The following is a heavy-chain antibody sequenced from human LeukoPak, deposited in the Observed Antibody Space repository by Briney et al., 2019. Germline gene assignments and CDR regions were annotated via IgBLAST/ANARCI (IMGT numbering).Heavy chain of an antibody. J-gene: IGHJ4*02. CDR3: ARDMSVVSGPVDY. D-gene: IGHD3-10*01. Sequence: SETLSLTCTVSGGSISSSSYYWGWIRQPPGKGLEWIGSIYYSGSTYYNPSLKSRVTISVDTSKNQFSLKLSSVTAADTAVYYCARDMSVVSGPVDYWGQGTLVTVSS. V-gene: IGHV4-39*07. CDR1: GGSISSSSYY. CDR2: IYYSGST.